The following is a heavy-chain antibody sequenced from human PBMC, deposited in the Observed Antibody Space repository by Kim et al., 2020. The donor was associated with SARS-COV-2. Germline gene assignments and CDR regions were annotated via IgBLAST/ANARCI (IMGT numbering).Heavy chain of an antibody. CDR1: GGSISSYY. Sequence: SETLSLTCTVSGGSISSYYWSWIRQPPGKGLEWIGYIYYSGSTNYNPSLKSRVTISVDTSKNQFSLKLSSVTAADTAVYYCARQYSSSYYYYYYMDVWGKGTPVTVSS. J-gene: IGHJ6*03. CDR3: ARQYSSSYYYYYYMDV. V-gene: IGHV4-59*08. CDR2: IYYSGST. D-gene: IGHD6-6*01.